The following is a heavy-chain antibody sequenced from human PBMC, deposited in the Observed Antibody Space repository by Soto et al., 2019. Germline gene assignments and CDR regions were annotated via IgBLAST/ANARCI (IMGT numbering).Heavy chain of an antibody. CDR1: GFTFSSYS. Sequence: GGSLRLSCAASGFTFSSYSMNWVRQAPGKGLEWVSYISSSSSTIYYADSVKGRFTISRDNAKNSLYLQMNSLRAEDTAVYYCARGDRVATVGYGIVVVPAAKRYMDVWGKGTTVTVSS. D-gene: IGHD2-2*01. J-gene: IGHJ6*03. CDR2: ISSSSSTI. V-gene: IGHV3-48*01. CDR3: ARGDRVATVGYGIVVVPAAKRYMDV.